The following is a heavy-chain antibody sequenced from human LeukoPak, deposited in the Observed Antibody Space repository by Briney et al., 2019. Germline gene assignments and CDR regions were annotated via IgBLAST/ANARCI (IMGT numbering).Heavy chain of an antibody. CDR1: GYTFTGYY. J-gene: IGHJ4*02. Sequence: GASVKVSCKASGYTFTGYYMHWVRQAPGQGLEWMGWINPNSGDTNYAQKFQGRVTMARDTSIKTAYMELSGLRSDDTAVYYCAVSSRYSGSYFSYLDYWGQGTLVTVSS. V-gene: IGHV1-2*02. CDR2: INPNSGDT. D-gene: IGHD1-26*01. CDR3: AVSSRYSGSYFSYLDY.